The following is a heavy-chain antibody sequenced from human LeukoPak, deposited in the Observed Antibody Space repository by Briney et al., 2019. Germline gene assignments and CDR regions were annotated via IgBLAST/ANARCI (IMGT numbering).Heavy chain of an antibody. CDR2: ISAYNGNT. D-gene: IGHD2-2*01. Sequence: GASVKVSCKASGYTFTSYGISWVRQAPGQGLEWMGWISAYNGNTNYAQKLQGRVTMTTDTSTSTAYMELRSLRSDDTAVYYCAREGVGYCSSTSCYDFDYWGQGILVTVSS. V-gene: IGHV1-18*01. J-gene: IGHJ4*02. CDR1: GYTFTSYG. CDR3: AREGVGYCSSTSCYDFDY.